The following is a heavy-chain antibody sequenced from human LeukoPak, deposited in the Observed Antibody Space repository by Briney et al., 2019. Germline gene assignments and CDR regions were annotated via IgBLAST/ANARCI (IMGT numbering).Heavy chain of an antibody. J-gene: IGHJ5*02. CDR2: ISGSGSST. D-gene: IGHD1-7*01. V-gene: IGHV3-23*01. Sequence: PGGSLRLSCAASGFTFSSYAMSWVRQAPGKGLEWVSAISGSGSSTYYADSVKGRFTISRDNSKNTLYLQMNSLRAEDTAVYYCAKPQSLTGTTPPNWFDPWGQGTLVTASS. CDR1: GFTFSSYA. CDR3: AKPQSLTGTTPPNWFDP.